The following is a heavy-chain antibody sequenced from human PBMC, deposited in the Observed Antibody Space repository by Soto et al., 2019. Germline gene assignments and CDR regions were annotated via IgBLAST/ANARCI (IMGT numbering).Heavy chain of an antibody. D-gene: IGHD5-18*01. Sequence: SETLSLTCAVYGGSFSGYYWSWIRQPPGKGLEWIGEINHSGSTNYNPSLKSRVTISVETSKNQFSLKLSSVTAADTAVYYCARGKIQLWSRVYYYYYMDVWGKGTTVTVSS. J-gene: IGHJ6*03. CDR2: INHSGST. V-gene: IGHV4-34*01. CDR3: ARGKIQLWSRVYYYYYMDV. CDR1: GGSFSGYY.